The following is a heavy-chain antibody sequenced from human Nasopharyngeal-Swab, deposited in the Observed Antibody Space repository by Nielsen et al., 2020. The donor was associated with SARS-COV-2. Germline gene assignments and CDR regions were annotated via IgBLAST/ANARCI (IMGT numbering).Heavy chain of an antibody. J-gene: IGHJ6*02. D-gene: IGHD4-17*01. CDR3: ANGLVGEGGMDV. Sequence: GGSLRLSCAASGFTFSSYGMHWVRQAPGKGLEWVAVISYDGSNKYYADSVKGRFTISRDNSKNSLYLQMNSLRAEDTALYYCANGLVGEGGMDVWGQGTTVTVSS. CDR1: GFTFSSYG. CDR2: ISYDGSNK. V-gene: IGHV3-30*18.